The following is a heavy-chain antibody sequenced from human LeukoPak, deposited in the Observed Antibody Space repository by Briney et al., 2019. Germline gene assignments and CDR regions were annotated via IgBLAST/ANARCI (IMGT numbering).Heavy chain of an antibody. J-gene: IGHJ4*02. Sequence: GGSLRLSCAASGFTFSSYSMSWVRQAPGKGLEWVSSISSSSSYIYYADSVKGRFTISRDNAKNSLYLQMNSLRAEDTAVCYCARDDDILTGYPFDYWGQGTLVTVSS. CDR2: ISSSSSYI. V-gene: IGHV3-21*01. CDR1: GFTFSSYS. CDR3: ARDDDILTGYPFDY. D-gene: IGHD3-9*01.